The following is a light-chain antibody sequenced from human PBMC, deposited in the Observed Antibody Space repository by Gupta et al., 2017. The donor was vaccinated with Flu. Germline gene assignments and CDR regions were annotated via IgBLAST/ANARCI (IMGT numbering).Light chain of an antibody. J-gene: IGKJ2*01. CDR1: PSSAHRDVNTY. Sequence: IACTSSPSSAHRDVNTYLTWFQQRPGQAPRRLIYKVSNRDSGVPDRFSGSGSGTDFTLKISRVEAEDVGVYYCMQATRWLYTFGQGTKLDIK. V-gene: IGKV2-30*02. CDR3: MQATRWLYT. CDR2: KVS.